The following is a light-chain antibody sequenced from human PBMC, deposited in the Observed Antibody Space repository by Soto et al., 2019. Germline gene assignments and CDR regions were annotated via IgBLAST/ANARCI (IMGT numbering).Light chain of an antibody. CDR3: QQSYSTLWT. Sequence: EIVLTQSPGTLSLSPGERATLSCRASQSVPSDYLAWYRQRPGQAPRLLIYGASNRATGIPDRFSGSGSGTDFTLTISRLDPEDFATYYCQQSYSTLWTFGQGTKVDIK. J-gene: IGKJ1*01. CDR2: GAS. CDR1: QSVPSDY. V-gene: IGKV3-20*01.